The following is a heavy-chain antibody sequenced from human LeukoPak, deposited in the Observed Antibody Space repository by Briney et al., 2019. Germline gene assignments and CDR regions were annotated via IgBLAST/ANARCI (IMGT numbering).Heavy chain of an antibody. CDR2: IAPISGTP. Sequence: ASVKVSCKASGGTFTHYVISWVRQARGQGLEWMGGIAPISGTPMYAQRFQGRVTITADKSTNTAYMEMSSLTSEDTAVYYCARILYYYDSSGYRHDAFDIWGQGTMVTVSS. CDR3: ARILYYYDSSGYRHDAFDI. D-gene: IGHD3-22*01. V-gene: IGHV1-69*06. J-gene: IGHJ3*02. CDR1: GGTFTHYV.